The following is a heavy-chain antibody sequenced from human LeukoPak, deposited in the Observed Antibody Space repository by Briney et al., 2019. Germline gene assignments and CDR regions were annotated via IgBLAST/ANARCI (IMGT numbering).Heavy chain of an antibody. CDR3: ARGRGRNYSWYYYYYYMDV. D-gene: IGHD4-11*01. CDR1: GGSISSYY. Sequence: PSETLSLTCTVSGGSISSYYWSWIRQPPGKGLEWIGEINHSGSTNYNPSLKSRVTISVDTSKNQFSLKLSSVTAADTAVYYCARGRGRNYSWYYYYYYMDVWGKGTTVTVSS. V-gene: IGHV4-34*01. J-gene: IGHJ6*03. CDR2: INHSGST.